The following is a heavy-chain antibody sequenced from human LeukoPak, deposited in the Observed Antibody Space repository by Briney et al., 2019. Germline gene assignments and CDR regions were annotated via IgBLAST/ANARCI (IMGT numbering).Heavy chain of an antibody. CDR2: ITGSGAGT. Sequence: GGSLRLSCAASRFTFSNYALIWVRQAPERGLQWVSAITGSGAGTYYEDSVKGRFTISRDNSKNTLYLQMNSLRAEDTAIYYCAKDPNGDYVGAFDSWGQGTMVTVSS. V-gene: IGHV3-23*01. J-gene: IGHJ3*02. D-gene: IGHD4-17*01. CDR3: AKDPNGDYVGAFDS. CDR1: RFTFSNYA.